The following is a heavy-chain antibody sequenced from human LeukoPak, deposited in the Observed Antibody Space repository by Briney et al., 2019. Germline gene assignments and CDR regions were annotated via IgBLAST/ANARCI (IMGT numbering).Heavy chain of an antibody. V-gene: IGHV4-34*01. Sequence: PSETLSLTCAVYGGSFSGYYWSWIRQPPGKGLEWIREINHSGSTNYNPPLKSRVTISVDTSKNQFSLKLSSVTAADTAVYYCARRARQWLVPYYFDYWGQGTLVTVSS. D-gene: IGHD6-19*01. CDR1: GGSFSGYY. CDR3: ARRARQWLVPYYFDY. J-gene: IGHJ4*02. CDR2: INHSGST.